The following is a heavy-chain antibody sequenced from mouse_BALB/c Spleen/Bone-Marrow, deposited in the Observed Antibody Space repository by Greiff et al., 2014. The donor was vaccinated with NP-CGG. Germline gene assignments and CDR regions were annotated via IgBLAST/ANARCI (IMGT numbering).Heavy chain of an antibody. J-gene: IGHJ1*01. CDR3: ARDRGWYLDV. Sequence: VQLKESGADLVKPGASVKLSCTASGFNIKDTYINWVRQRPEQGLERIGRIDPANGNNKYDPKFQGKATITADTSSNTAYLQLSSLTSEDTVVYYCARDRGWYLDVWGAGTTVTVSS. V-gene: IGHV14-3*02. CDR2: IDPANGNN. CDR1: GFNIKDTY. D-gene: IGHD2-14*01.